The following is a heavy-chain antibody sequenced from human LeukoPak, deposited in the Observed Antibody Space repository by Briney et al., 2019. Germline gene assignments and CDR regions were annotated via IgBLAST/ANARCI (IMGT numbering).Heavy chain of an antibody. CDR1: GFTVSSNY. D-gene: IGHD1-1*01. J-gene: IGHJ4*02. CDR2: IYSGGST. Sequence: GGSLRLSCAASGFTVSSNYMSWVRQAPGKGLKWVSVIYSGGSTYYADSVKGRFTISRDNSKNTLYLQMNSLRAEDTAVYYCARGDWNDGLDYWGQGTLVTVSS. V-gene: IGHV3-53*01. CDR3: ARGDWNDGLDY.